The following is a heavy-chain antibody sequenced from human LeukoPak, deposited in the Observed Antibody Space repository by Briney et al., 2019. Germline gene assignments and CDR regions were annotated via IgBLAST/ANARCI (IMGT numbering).Heavy chain of an antibody. V-gene: IGHV1-69*04. D-gene: IGHD3-22*01. CDR2: IIPIFGIA. CDR3: ARDPTYYYDSSGDYFDY. Sequence: SVKVSCKASGGTFSSYAISWVRQAPGQGLKWMGRIIPIFGIANYAQKFQGRVTITADKSTSTAYMELSSLRSEDTAVYYCARDPTYYYDSSGDYFDYWGQGTLVTVSS. J-gene: IGHJ4*02. CDR1: GGTFSSYA.